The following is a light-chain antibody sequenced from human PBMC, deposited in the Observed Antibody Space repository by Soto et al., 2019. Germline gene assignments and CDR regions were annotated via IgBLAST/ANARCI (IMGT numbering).Light chain of an antibody. J-gene: IGKJ4*01. CDR2: AAS. Sequence: AIQLTQSPSSLSAAIGDRVTITCRASQSIKNYLNWYQHKPGAAPKLLIYAASTLQSGVPSRFSGSGSGTDFTLTISCLQSEDFATYYCQQYYSYPRTFGGGTKVDIK. CDR3: QQYYSYPRT. V-gene: IGKV1-8*01. CDR1: QSIKNY.